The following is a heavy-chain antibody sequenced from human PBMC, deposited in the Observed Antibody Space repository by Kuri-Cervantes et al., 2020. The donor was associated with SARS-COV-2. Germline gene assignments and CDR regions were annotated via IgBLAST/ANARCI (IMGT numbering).Heavy chain of an antibody. V-gene: IGHV4-39*01. Sequence: SETLSLTCSVSGASISSNTYYWGWIRQPPGKGLEWIGSVSYTGNTYLNPSLKSRVTISVHTSKTRFSLNLSSVTVVDTAVYYCARQVELSLDEYGMDIWGQGTTVTVSS. CDR3: ARQVELSLDEYGMDI. CDR2: VSYTGNT. D-gene: IGHD1-7*01. J-gene: IGHJ6*02. CDR1: GASISSNTYY.